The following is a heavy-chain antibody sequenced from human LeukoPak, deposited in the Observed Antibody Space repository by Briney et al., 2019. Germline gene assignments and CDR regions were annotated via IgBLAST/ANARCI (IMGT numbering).Heavy chain of an antibody. CDR2: MNPNSGNT. D-gene: IGHD6-13*01. V-gene: IGHV1-8*03. J-gene: IGHJ4*02. CDR3: ASMGSSWYYFDY. CDR1: GYTFTSYD. Sequence: GASVQVSCKASGYTFTSYDINWVRQATGQGLEWMGWMNPNSGNTGYAQKFQGRVTITRNTSISTAYMELSSLRSEDTAVYYCASMGSSWYYFDYWGQGTLVTVSS.